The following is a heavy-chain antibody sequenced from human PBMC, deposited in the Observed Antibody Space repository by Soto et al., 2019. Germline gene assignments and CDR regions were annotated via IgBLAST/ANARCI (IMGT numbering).Heavy chain of an antibody. J-gene: IGHJ6*02. CDR2: IFSNDEK. D-gene: IGHD3-22*01. Sequence: SGPTLVNPTETLTLTCTVSGFSLSNARMGVSWIRQPPGKALEWLAHIFSNDEKSYSTSLKSRLTISKDTSKSQVVLTMTNMDPVDTATYYCARIEMDYYYDSSGSYYYGMDVWGQGTTVTVSS. CDR1: GFSLSNARMG. CDR3: ARIEMDYYYDSSGSYYYGMDV. V-gene: IGHV2-26*01.